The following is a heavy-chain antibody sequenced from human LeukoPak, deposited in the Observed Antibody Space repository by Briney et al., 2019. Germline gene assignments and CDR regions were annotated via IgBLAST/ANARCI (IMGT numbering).Heavy chain of an antibody. CDR3: ATEYSAFDY. CDR1: GDPISSYSNYK. D-gene: IGHD6-13*01. CDR2: IYYHGST. Sequence: SETLSLTGTVSGDPISSYSNYKWSWIRQPPGKGLEWIGYIYYHGSTNYNPSLKSRVTFSVDTSKNQFSLKLTSLTPADTAVCYCATEYSAFDYWGQGTLVTVSS. J-gene: IGHJ4*02. V-gene: IGHV4-61*01.